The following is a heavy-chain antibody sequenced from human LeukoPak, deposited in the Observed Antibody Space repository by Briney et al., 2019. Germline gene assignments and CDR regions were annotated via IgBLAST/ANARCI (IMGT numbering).Heavy chain of an antibody. CDR2: IYSGGST. CDR3: ARAKARWWYYFDG. J-gene: IGHJ4*01. D-gene: IGHD2-15*01. CDR1: GFTVSSNY. V-gene: IGHV3-66*01. Sequence: PGGSLRLSCAASGFTVSSNYMSWVRQAPGKGLEWVSVIYSGGSTYYADSVKGRFTISRDNSKITPYLQMNSLRAEDTAVYYGARAKARWWYYFDGRGHRTLVTASS.